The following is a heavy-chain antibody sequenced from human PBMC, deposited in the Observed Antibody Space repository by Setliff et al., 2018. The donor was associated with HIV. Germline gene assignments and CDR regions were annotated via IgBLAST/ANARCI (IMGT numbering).Heavy chain of an antibody. CDR2: IIPIFGTA. V-gene: IGHV1-69*13. CDR1: GGTFSSYV. CDR3: ARDFSGQQLVGGWFDP. D-gene: IGHD6-13*01. J-gene: IGHJ5*02. Sequence: ASVKVSCKASGGTFSSYVISWVRQAPGQGLEWMGGIIPIFGTANYAQKFQGRVTITADESTSTAYMVLSSLRSDDTAVYYCARDFSGQQLVGGWFDPWGQGTLVTVSS.